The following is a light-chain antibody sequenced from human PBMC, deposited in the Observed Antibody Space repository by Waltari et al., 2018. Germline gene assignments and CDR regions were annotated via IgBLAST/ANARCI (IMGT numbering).Light chain of an antibody. Sequence: TCRASESSGRYLNWYQQRKGSVLKLLIYSASNLQSGVPSRVSGSGSRTYFTLTISSLQHEDCATYYCKQSYSAPFTFGPGTKVDI. J-gene: IGKJ3*01. CDR1: ESSGRY. CDR2: SAS. CDR3: KQSYSAPFT. V-gene: IGKV1-39*01.